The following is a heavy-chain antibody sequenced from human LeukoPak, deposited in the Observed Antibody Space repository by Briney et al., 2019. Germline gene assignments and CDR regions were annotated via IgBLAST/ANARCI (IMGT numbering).Heavy chain of an antibody. Sequence: PSETLSLTCTVSGGSISSYYWSWIRQPPGKGLEWIGYIYYSGSTNYNPSLKSRVTISVDTSKNQFSLKLSSVTAADTAVYYCARARLDGIFDYWGQGTLVTVSS. V-gene: IGHV4-59*01. CDR1: GGSISSYY. D-gene: IGHD5-24*01. J-gene: IGHJ4*02. CDR3: ARARLDGIFDY. CDR2: IYYSGST.